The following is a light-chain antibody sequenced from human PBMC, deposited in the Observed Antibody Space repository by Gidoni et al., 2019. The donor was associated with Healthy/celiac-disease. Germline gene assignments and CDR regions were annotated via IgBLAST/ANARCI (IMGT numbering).Light chain of an antibody. CDR2: KVS. Sequence: QPALTQPASASGSPGQSITISCTGTSSDGGGYNYVSWYQQHPGKAPKLMICKVSNRPSGVSTRFSGSKSGNTASLTISGLQAEDEADYNCSSYTSSSTLVFGGGTKLTVL. V-gene: IGLV2-14*01. CDR1: SSDGGGYNY. CDR3: SSYTSSSTLV. J-gene: IGLJ3*02.